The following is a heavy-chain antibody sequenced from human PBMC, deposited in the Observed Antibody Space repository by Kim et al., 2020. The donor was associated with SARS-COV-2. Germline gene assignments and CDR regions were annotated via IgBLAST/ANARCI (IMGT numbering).Heavy chain of an antibody. V-gene: IGHV3-23*03. CDR1: GFTFSSYA. CDR2: IYSGGSST. J-gene: IGHJ6*02. Sequence: GGSLRLSCAASGFTFSSYAMSWVRQAPGKGLEWVSVIYSGGSSTYYADSVKGRFTISRDNSKNTLYLQMNSLRAEDTAVYYCAKIEGDCSSTSCYPLYYYYGMDVWGQGTTVTVSS. CDR3: AKIEGDCSSTSCYPLYYYYGMDV. D-gene: IGHD2-2*01.